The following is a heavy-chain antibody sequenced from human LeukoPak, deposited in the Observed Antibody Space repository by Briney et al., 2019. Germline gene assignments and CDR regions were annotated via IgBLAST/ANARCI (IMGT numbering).Heavy chain of an antibody. CDR3: AREGPSGLRQFDY. CDR2: INPSGGST. D-gene: IGHD4-17*01. J-gene: IGHJ4*02. CDR1: EYTFTGYY. Sequence: ASVKVFCKASEYTFTGYYVHWVRQAPGQGLEWMGIINPSGGSTSYAQKFQGRVTMTRDTSTSTVYMELSSLRSEDTAVYYCAREGPSGLRQFDYWGQGTLVTVSS. V-gene: IGHV1-46*01.